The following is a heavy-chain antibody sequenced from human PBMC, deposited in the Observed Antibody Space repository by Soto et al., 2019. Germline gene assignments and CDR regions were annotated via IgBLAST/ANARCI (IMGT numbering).Heavy chain of an antibody. D-gene: IGHD3-9*01. CDR3: ARAGRQYVILTGYYRDYYYYYGMDV. Sequence: GGSLRLSCAASGFTFSSYAMHWVRQAPGKGLEWVAVISYDGSNKYYADSVKGRFTISRDNSRNTLYLQMNSLRAEDTAVYYCARAGRQYVILTGYYRDYYYYYGMDVWGQGTTVTVSS. CDR1: GFTFSSYA. V-gene: IGHV3-30-3*01. J-gene: IGHJ6*02. CDR2: ISYDGSNK.